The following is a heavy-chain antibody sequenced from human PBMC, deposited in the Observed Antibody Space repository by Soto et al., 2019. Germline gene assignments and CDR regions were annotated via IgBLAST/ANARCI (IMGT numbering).Heavy chain of an antibody. V-gene: IGHV1-46*01. Sequence: QVQLVQSGAEVKKPGASVKVSCKASGYTFTSYYMHCVRQAPGQGLEWMGIINPSGGSTSYAQKVQGRVTMTRDTATSTVYMELSSLRSEDTAVYYCAREGGFGESRYYYYGMDVWGQGTTVTVSS. J-gene: IGHJ6*02. CDR2: INPSGGST. CDR1: GYTFTSYY. CDR3: AREGGFGESRYYYYGMDV. D-gene: IGHD3-10*01.